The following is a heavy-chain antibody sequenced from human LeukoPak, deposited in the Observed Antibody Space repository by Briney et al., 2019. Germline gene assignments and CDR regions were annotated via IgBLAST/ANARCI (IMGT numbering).Heavy chain of an antibody. CDR1: GFTFSSYA. CDR2: ISGSGGST. Sequence: PGGSLRLSCAASGFTFSSYAMSWVRQAPGKGLEWVSAISGSGGSTYYADPVKGRFTISRDNSKNTLYLQMNSLRAEDTAVYYCAKRYSSSWELDYWGQGTLVTVSS. CDR3: AKRYSSSWELDY. J-gene: IGHJ4*02. V-gene: IGHV3-23*01. D-gene: IGHD6-13*01.